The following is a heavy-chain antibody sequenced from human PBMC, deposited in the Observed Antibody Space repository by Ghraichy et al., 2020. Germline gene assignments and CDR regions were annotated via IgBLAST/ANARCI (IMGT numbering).Heavy chain of an antibody. Sequence: SETLSLTCTVSGGSISSYYWSWIRQPPGKGLEWIGYIYYSGSTNYNPSLKSRVTISVDTSKNQFSLKLSSVTAADTAVYYCASLGAPLAHSGWFDPWGQGTLVTVSS. J-gene: IGHJ5*02. CDR3: ASLGAPLAHSGWFDP. V-gene: IGHV4-59*01. CDR1: GGSISSYY. CDR2: IYYSGST. D-gene: IGHD3-16*01.